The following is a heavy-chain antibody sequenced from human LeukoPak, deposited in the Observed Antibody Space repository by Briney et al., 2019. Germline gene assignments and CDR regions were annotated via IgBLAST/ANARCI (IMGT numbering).Heavy chain of an antibody. CDR2: ISSSSSTI. D-gene: IGHD2-2*02. V-gene: IGHV3-48*01. CDR1: GFTFSSYS. J-gene: IGHJ4*02. CDR3: AKDLATIVVVPAAIQAY. Sequence: GGSLRLSCAASGFTFSSYSMNWVRQAPGKGLEWVSYISSSSSTIYYADSVEGRFTISRDNSKNTLYLQMNSLRAEDTAVYYCAKDLATIVVVPAAIQAYWGQGTLVTVSS.